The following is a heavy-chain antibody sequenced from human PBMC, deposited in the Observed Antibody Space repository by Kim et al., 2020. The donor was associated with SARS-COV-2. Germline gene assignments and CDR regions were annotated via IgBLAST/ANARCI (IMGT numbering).Heavy chain of an antibody. J-gene: IGHJ4*02. Sequence: SVKVSCKASGGTFSSYAISWVRQAPGQGLEWMGRIIPILGIANYAQKFQGRVTITADKSTSTAYMELSSLRSEDTAVYYCASANPGYSGYDWVDYWGQGTLVTVSS. D-gene: IGHD5-12*01. CDR1: GGTFSSYA. V-gene: IGHV1-69*04. CDR2: IIPILGIA. CDR3: ASANPGYSGYDWVDY.